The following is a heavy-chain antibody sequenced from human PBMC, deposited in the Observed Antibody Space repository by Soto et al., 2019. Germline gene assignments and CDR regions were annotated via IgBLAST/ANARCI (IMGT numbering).Heavy chain of an antibody. CDR2: IRSDGGDP. D-gene: IGHD7-27*01. V-gene: IGHV1-2*02. Sequence: ETSGCIVSGYIILGVRQANGQGREWMGWIRSDGGDPKCAQKFQDRVTMTRDTSMNTVYMELSGLRSDDTAVYFCAREWGLLPYYVMNVWGHGTAVTVSS. J-gene: IGHJ6*02. CDR1: GCIVSGYI. CDR3: AREWGLLPYYVMNV.